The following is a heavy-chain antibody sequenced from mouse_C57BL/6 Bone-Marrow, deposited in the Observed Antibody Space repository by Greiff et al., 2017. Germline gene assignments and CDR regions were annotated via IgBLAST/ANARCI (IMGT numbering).Heavy chain of an antibody. D-gene: IGHD1-1*01. CDR1: GYTFTDYN. CDR3: ARRYYYGSSYWFAY. V-gene: IGHV1-22*01. Sequence: EVQLQQSGPELVKPGASVKIPCKASGYTFTDYNMDWVKQSHGKSLEWIGYINPNNGGTSYNQKFKGKATLTVNKSSSTAYMELRSLTSEDSAVYYCARRYYYGSSYWFAYWGQGTLVTVSA. CDR2: INPNNGGT. J-gene: IGHJ3*01.